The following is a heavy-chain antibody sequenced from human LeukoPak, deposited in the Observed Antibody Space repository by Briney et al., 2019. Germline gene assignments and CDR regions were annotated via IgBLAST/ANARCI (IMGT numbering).Heavy chain of an antibody. CDR2: ISSSGSTI. CDR3: ASSQQLWFARFDY. J-gene: IGHJ4*02. D-gene: IGHD5-18*01. V-gene: IGHV3-11*04. Sequence: PGGSLRLSCAASGFTFSDYYMSWIRQAPGKGLEWVSYISSSGSTIYYADSVKGRFTISRDNAKNSLYLQMNSLRAEDTAVYYCASSQQLWFARFDYWGQGTLVTVSS. CDR1: GFTFSDYY.